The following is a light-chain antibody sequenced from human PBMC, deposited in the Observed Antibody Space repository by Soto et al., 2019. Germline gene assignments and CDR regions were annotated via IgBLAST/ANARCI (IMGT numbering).Light chain of an antibody. CDR2: DAS. CDR3: QQYDNLPRAT. CDR1: EDISNY. J-gene: IGKJ3*01. V-gene: IGKV1-33*01. Sequence: DIQMTQSPSSLSASVGDRVTITCQATEDISNYLIWYQQKPGKAPKVLIYDASNLETGVPPRFSGSGSGTDFFLTITDLQPEDTATYYCQQYDNLPRATFGPGTKVEIK.